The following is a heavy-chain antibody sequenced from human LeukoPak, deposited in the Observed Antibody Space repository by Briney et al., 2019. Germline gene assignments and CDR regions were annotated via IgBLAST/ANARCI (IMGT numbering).Heavy chain of an antibody. CDR2: INHSGST. D-gene: IGHD1-26*01. Sequence: SETLSLTCAVYGGSFSGYYWSWIRQPPGKGLEWIGEINHSGSTNYNPSLKSRVTISVDTSKNQFSLKLSSVTAADTAVYYCARDGSGSSGGYFDYWGQGTLVTVSS. CDR1: GGSFSGYY. CDR3: ARDGSGSSGGYFDY. J-gene: IGHJ4*02. V-gene: IGHV4-34*01.